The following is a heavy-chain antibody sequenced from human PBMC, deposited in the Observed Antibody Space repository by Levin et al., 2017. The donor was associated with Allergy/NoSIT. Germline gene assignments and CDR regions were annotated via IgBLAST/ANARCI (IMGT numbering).Heavy chain of an antibody. D-gene: IGHD3-10*01. CDR1: GFTFGDYG. CDR2: IRNKGYGGTA. Sequence: GGSLRLSCTGSGFTFGDYGLTWFRQAPGKGLEWVGFIRNKGYGGTAEYAASVRGRFTVFRDDSKSIAYLQMNSLHTDDTAVYYCARAHQTTDYYASGSYFQLPLDFWGPGTLVTVSS. V-gene: IGHV3-49*03. J-gene: IGHJ4*02. CDR3: ARAHQTTDYYASGSYFQLPLDF.